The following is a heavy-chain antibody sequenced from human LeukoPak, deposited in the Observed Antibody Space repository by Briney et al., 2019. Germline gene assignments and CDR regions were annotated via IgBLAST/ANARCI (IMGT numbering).Heavy chain of an antibody. CDR1: GYTFTSHY. CDR2: INPSGGST. Sequence: ASVKVSCKASGYTFTSHYMHWVRQAPGQGLEWMGIINPSGGSTSYAQKFQGRVTMTRDMSTSTVYMELSSLRSEDTAVYYCARGLTMTPPDYWGQGTLVTVSS. D-gene: IGHD3-22*01. CDR3: ARGLTMTPPDY. J-gene: IGHJ4*02. V-gene: IGHV1-46*01.